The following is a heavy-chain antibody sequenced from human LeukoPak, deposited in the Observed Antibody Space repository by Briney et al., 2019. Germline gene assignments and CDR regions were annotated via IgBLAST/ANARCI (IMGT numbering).Heavy chain of an antibody. D-gene: IGHD6-13*01. J-gene: IGHJ4*02. Sequence: GGSLRLSCAASGFTFSSYSKNWVRQAPGEGLEWDVRIKRKNDGGATDYATPVKGRFTISRDDSINTLYLQMNSLKTEDTAVYYCSSSGSRWDYFDYWGQGALVTVSS. CDR2: IKRKNDGGAT. CDR3: SSSGSRWDYFDY. CDR1: GFTFSSYS. V-gene: IGHV3-15*01.